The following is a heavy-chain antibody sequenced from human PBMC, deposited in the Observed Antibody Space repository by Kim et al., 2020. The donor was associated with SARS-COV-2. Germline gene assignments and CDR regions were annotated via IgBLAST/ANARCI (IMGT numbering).Heavy chain of an antibody. J-gene: IGHJ6*02. CDR2: VNGDGSRT. CDR3: TRENHHGMDV. V-gene: IGHV3-74*01. CDR1: EFTFSSYW. Sequence: GGSLRLSCAASEFTFSSYWMHWVRQAPGKGLVWVARVNGDGSRTIYADSVKGRFTISRDNVKNTLYLQINSLRAEDTAVYFCTRENHHGMDVWGQGTT.